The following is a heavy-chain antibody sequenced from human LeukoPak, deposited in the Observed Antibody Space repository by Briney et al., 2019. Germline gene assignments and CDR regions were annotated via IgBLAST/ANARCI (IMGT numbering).Heavy chain of an antibody. CDR1: GGSISSSSYY. V-gene: IGHV4-39*07. CDR2: IYFSGST. Sequence: PSETLSLTCTVSGGSISSSSYYWGWIRQPPGKGLEWIGSIYFSGSTNYNPSLKSRVTISVDTSKNQFSLKLSSVTAADTAVYYCARFFIGGYCSSTSCYGLFDYWGQGTLVTVSS. CDR3: ARFFIGGYCSSTSCYGLFDY. D-gene: IGHD2-2*01. J-gene: IGHJ4*02.